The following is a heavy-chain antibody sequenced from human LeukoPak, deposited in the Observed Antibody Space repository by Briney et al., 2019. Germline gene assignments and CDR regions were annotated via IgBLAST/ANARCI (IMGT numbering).Heavy chain of an antibody. D-gene: IGHD4-11*01. Sequence: TGGSLRLSCAASGFTFSHYGMHWVRQAPGKGLEGVAVIWSDGSNKFYADSVRGRFTISRDDVRKTVYLQMDSLTAEDTAVYYCARDAQRGFDYSNSLQYWGQGTLVTVSS. CDR1: GFTFSHYG. CDR3: ARDAQRGFDYSNSLQY. J-gene: IGHJ4*02. V-gene: IGHV3-33*01. CDR2: IWSDGSNK.